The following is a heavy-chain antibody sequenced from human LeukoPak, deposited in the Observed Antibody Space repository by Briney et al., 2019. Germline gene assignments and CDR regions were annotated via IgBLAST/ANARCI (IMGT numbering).Heavy chain of an antibody. D-gene: IGHD5-12*01. CDR1: GGSISSSSYY. CDR3: ARAVFVDIVATGVDGFDY. V-gene: IGHV4-39*07. Sequence: SETLSLTCTVSGGSISSSSYYWGWIRQPPGKGLEWIGSIYYSGSTYYNPSLKSRVTISVDTSKNQFSLKLSSVTAADTAVYYCARAVFVDIVATGVDGFDYWGQGTLVTVSS. J-gene: IGHJ4*02. CDR2: IYYSGST.